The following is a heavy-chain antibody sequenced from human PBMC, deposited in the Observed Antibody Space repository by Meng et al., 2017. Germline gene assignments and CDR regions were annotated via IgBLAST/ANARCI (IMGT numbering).Heavy chain of an antibody. Sequence: GESLKISCAASGFTFSNAWMSWVRQAPGKGLEWVGRIKSKTDGGTTDYAAPVKGRFTISRDDSKNTLSLQMNSLKTEDTAVYYCTTRYFDWLFYRVVSDYWGQGTLVTVSS. V-gene: IGHV3-15*01. CDR1: GFTFSNAW. D-gene: IGHD3-9*01. J-gene: IGHJ4*02. CDR2: IKSKTDGGTT. CDR3: TTRYFDWLFYRVVSDY.